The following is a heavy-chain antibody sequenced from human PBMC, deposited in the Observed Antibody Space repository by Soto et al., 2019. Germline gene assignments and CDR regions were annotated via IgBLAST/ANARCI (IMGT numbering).Heavy chain of an antibody. CDR3: ARDIFDN. CDR2: ITSSGDRT. J-gene: IGHJ4*02. Sequence: EVQLVESGGGLVQPGGSLRLSCAASGFTFSYYEMNWVRQAPGKGLEWISYITSSGDRTKYADSVRGRFTISRDNSKNSLYLQMTSLSADDTGLYYCARDIFDNWGQGILVNVSS. CDR1: GFTFSYYE. V-gene: IGHV3-48*03.